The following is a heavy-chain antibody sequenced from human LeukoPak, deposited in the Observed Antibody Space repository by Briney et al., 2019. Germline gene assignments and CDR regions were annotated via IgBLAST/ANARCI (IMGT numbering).Heavy chain of an antibody. J-gene: IGHJ3*02. CDR1: GYTFTNYY. CDR3: ASNHDAFDI. V-gene: IGHV1-46*01. Sequence: ASVKVSCKASGYTFTNYYMHWVRQAPGQGLEWMGLINPSGGTTSYAQKFQGRISMTRDMSTSTVYMEVSSLTSEDTAVYYCASNHDAFDIWGQGTMVTVSS. CDR2: INPSGGTT.